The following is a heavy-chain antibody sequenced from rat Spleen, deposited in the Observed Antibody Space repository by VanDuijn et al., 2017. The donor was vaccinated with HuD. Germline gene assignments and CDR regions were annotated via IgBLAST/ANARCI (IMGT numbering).Heavy chain of an antibody. Sequence: QVQLKESGPGLVQPSETLSLTCTVSGFSLTSYSVSWVRQPSGKGPEWMGRMWYDGDTAYNSALKSRLSISRDTSKSQVFLKMNSLQTDDTAIYFCTRRGIITTTFDHWGQGVMVTVSS. D-gene: IGHD1-10*01. CDR3: TRRGIITTTFDH. J-gene: IGHJ2*01. CDR2: MWYDGDT. CDR1: GFSLTSYS. V-gene: IGHV2-63*01.